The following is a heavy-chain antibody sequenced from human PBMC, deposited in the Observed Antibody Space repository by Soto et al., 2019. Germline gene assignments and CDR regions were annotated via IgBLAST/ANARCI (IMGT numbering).Heavy chain of an antibody. CDR1: GGSISSGGYY. Sequence: QVQLQESGPGLVKPSQTLSLTCTVSGGSISSGGYYWSWIRQHPGKGLEWIGYIYYSGSTYYNPSXXXRXXQSVDTSKNQFSLKLSSVTAADTAVYYCAIYDSSGSRGFQHWGQGTLVTVSS. V-gene: IGHV4-31*03. CDR2: IYYSGST. D-gene: IGHD3-22*01. J-gene: IGHJ1*01. CDR3: AIYDSSGSRGFQH.